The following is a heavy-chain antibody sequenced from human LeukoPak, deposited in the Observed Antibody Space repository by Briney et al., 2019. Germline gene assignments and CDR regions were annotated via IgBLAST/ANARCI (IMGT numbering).Heavy chain of an antibody. Sequence: GGSLRLSCAASGFTFSSYSMNWVRQAPGKGLEWVSSISSSSSYIYYADSVKGRFTISRDNAKNSLYLQMNSLRAEDTAVYYCARERYSGYDWGPFDYWGQGTLVTVSS. CDR2: ISSSSSYI. CDR1: GFTFSSYS. J-gene: IGHJ4*02. V-gene: IGHV3-21*01. D-gene: IGHD5-12*01. CDR3: ARERYSGYDWGPFDY.